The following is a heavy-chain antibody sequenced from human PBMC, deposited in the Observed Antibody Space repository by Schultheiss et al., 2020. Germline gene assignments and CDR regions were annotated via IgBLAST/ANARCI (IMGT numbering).Heavy chain of an antibody. CDR3: ARLQYSGSYFDY. V-gene: IGHV2-5*02. D-gene: IGHD1-26*01. CDR2: IYWDDDK. CDR1: GFSLSTSGVG. Sequence: SGPTLVKPTQTLTLTCTFSGFSLSTSGVGVGWIRQPPGKALEWLALIYWDDDKRYSPSLKSRLTITKDTSKNQVVLTMTNMGPVDTATYYCARLQYSGSYFDYWGQGTLVTVSS. J-gene: IGHJ4*02.